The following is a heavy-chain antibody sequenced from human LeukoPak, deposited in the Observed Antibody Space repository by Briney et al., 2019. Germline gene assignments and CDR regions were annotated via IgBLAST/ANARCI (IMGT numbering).Heavy chain of an antibody. Sequence: SETLSLTCAVYGGSFSGYYWSWIRQPPGKGLEWIGEINHSGSTNYNPSLKSRVTISVDTSKNQFSLKLSSVTAADTAVYYCARLRWGRIPGAFDIWGQGTMVTVSS. V-gene: IGHV4-34*01. D-gene: IGHD3-16*01. J-gene: IGHJ3*02. CDR3: ARLRWGRIPGAFDI. CDR1: GGSFSGYY. CDR2: INHSGST.